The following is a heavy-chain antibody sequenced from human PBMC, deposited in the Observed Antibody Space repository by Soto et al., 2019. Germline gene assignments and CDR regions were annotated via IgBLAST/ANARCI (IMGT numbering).Heavy chain of an antibody. Sequence: SGTTLVNPPETLRLTCTVSWLSLSPGRLGVSWIRQPPVKALEWLAHIFSNDDKSYSTSLKSRLTISKDTSRSQVVLTMTNMDPVDSATYYCALIKDCSRTDCYLASFDPWGQGTLVTLSA. CDR1: WLSLSPGRLG. J-gene: IGHJ5*02. CDR2: IFSNDDK. V-gene: IGHV2-26*01. CDR3: ALIKDCSRTDCYLASFDP. D-gene: IGHD2-2*01.